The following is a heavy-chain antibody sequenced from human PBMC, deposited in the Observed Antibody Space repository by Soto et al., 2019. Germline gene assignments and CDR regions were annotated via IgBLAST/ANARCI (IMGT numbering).Heavy chain of an antibody. CDR1: GGFISTSNW. CDR2: VYRTGST. Sequence: QVQLQESGPGLVKPSGTLSLTCAVSGGFISTSNWWSWVRQPPGKGLEWIGEVYRTGSTNYNPSLESRVIVSVDKSKNQFSLKLTSVTAADPAVYYCARARATIAAAAIFDCWGQGTLVTVSS. J-gene: IGHJ4*02. CDR3: ARARATIAAAAIFDC. D-gene: IGHD6-13*01. V-gene: IGHV4-4*02.